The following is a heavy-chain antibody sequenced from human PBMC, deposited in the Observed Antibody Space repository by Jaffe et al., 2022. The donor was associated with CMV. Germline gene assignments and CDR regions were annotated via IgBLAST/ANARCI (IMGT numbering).Heavy chain of an antibody. J-gene: IGHJ4*02. V-gene: IGHV4-39*01. CDR2: INYSGAT. CDR1: GDSISSRNSY. D-gene: IGHD6-19*01. Sequence: QLQLQESGPGLVKPSETLSLTCIVSGDSISSRNSYWGCFRQPPGRGLEWIGSINYSGATYYNPSLKSRLTISVDTSKNQFSLKLISVTAADTAVYYCGRPRTAVAGIVDYWGQGTLVTVSS. CDR3: GRPRTAVAGIVDY.